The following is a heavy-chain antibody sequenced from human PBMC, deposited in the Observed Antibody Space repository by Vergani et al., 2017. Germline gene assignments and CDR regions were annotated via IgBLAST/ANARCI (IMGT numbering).Heavy chain of an antibody. J-gene: IGHJ2*01. V-gene: IGHV3-9*01. CDR1: GFTFQAFA. CDR2: IDRNYGVK. D-gene: IGHD3-16*01. CDR3: VKDNDYDADGPFDL. Sequence: VEAGGGLVQPGGSLRLSCTASGFTFQAFAFHWVRQVSGRGLEWFSGIDRNYGVKNGNSFEGRFSISRDNAKKAVFRQMNNLGHEDTALYFCVKDNDYDADGPFDLWGRGTLVTVSS.